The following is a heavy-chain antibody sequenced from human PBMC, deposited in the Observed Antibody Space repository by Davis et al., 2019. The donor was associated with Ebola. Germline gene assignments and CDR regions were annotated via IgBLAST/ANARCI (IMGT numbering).Heavy chain of an antibody. CDR1: GGTFSSYA. J-gene: IGHJ4*02. CDR3: ARGSHGDPRVKTHFDY. D-gene: IGHD4-17*01. V-gene: IGHV1-69*13. Sequence: AASVKVSCNASGGTFSSYAISWVRQAPGQGLEWMGAIIPIFGTANYAQKFQGRVTITADESTSTAYMELSSLRSEDTAVYYCARGSHGDPRVKTHFDYWGQGTLVTVSS. CDR2: IIPIFGTA.